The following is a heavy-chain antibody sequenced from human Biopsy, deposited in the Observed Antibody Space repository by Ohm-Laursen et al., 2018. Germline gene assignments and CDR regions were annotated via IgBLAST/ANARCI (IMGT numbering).Heavy chain of an antibody. CDR3: ARHPTGFWFDP. CDR1: GESFNGYY. J-gene: IGHJ5*02. Sequence: GTLSLTWAVYGESFNGYYWSWIRQTPGKGLEWIGEINHSGRTNYNPSLKSRVTISVDTSTNQFSLKVSSVTAADTALYFCARHPTGFWFDPWGHGTLVTVS. V-gene: IGHV4-34*01. CDR2: INHSGRT.